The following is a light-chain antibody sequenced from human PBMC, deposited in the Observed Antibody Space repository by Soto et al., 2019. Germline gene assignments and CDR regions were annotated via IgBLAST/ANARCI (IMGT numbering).Light chain of an antibody. CDR1: QGIRND. CDR3: LQDYIYPWT. V-gene: IGKV1-6*01. J-gene: IGKJ1*01. Sequence: AIQVTQSPSSLSASVGDRVTITCRASQGIRNDLGWYQQKPGKAPKLLIYAASSLESGVPSRFSGSRSGTDFTLTISSLQPEDSATYYCLQDYIYPWTFGQGTRVEIK. CDR2: AAS.